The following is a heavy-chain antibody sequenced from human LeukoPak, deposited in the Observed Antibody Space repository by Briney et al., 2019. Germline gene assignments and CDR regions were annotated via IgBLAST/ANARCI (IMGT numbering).Heavy chain of an antibody. CDR1: GYTFTSYG. D-gene: IGHD3-22*01. V-gene: IGHV1-18*01. J-gene: IGHJ4*02. Sequence: ASVKVSCKASGYTFTSYGISWVRQAPGQGLEWMGWISAYNGNTNYAQKLQGRVTMTTDTSTNTAYMELRSLRSDDTAVYYCAREDYYDSSGYLELDYWGQGIVVIVSS. CDR2: ISAYNGNT. CDR3: AREDYYDSSGYLELDY.